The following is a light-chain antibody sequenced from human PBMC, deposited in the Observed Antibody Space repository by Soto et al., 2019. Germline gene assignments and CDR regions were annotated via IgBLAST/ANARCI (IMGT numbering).Light chain of an antibody. CDR3: GAWDGSLNGVV. J-gene: IGLJ2*01. V-gene: IGLV1-44*01. CDR2: SSN. CDR1: SSNIGSNT. Sequence: QSVLTQPPSASGTPGQRVTISCSGSSSNIGSNTVNWYQQLPGTAPKLLMYSSNQRPSGVPDRFSCSKSGTSAALAISGRQSEDEADYYCGAWDGSLNGVVFGGGTQLTVL.